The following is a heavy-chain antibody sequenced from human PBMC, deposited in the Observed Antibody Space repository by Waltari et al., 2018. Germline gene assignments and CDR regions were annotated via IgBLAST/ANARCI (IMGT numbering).Heavy chain of an antibody. D-gene: IGHD4-17*01. CDR3: ARLGKYAVTSDY. V-gene: IGHV4-39*01. CDR2: IYYSGST. CDR1: GGSISSSSYY. J-gene: IGHJ4*02. Sequence: QLQLQESGPGLVTPSETLSLTCTVSGGSISSSSYYWGWIRQPPGKGLEWIGSIYYSGSTYYNPSLKSRVTISVDTSKNQFSLKLSSVTAADTAVYYCARLGKYAVTSDYWGQGTLVTVSS.